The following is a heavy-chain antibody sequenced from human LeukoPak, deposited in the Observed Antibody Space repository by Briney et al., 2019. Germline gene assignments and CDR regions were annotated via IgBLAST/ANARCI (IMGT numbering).Heavy chain of an antibody. V-gene: IGHV3-21*01. D-gene: IGHD6-19*01. CDR3: ARDLIAVAGISND. J-gene: IGHJ4*02. CDR2: ISSSSSYI. CDR1: GFTVDNNY. Sequence: PGGSLRLSCAASGFTVDNNYMNWVRQAPGKGLEWVSSISSSSSYIYYADSVKGRFTISRDNAKNSLYLQMSSLRAEDTAVYYCARDLIAVAGISNDWGQGTLVTVSS.